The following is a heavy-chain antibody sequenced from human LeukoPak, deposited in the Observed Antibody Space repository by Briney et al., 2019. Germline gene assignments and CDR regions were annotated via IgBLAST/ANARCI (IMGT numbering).Heavy chain of an antibody. CDR2: IIPILGIA. D-gene: IGHD2-2*01. CDR1: GGTFSSYT. Sequence: SVEVSCEASGGTFSSYTISWVRQAPGQGLEWMGRIIPILGIANYAQKFQGRVTITADKSTSTAYMELSSLRSEDTAVYYCARGPVVPAALSPDAFDIWGQGTMVTVSS. CDR3: ARGPVVPAALSPDAFDI. J-gene: IGHJ3*02. V-gene: IGHV1-69*02.